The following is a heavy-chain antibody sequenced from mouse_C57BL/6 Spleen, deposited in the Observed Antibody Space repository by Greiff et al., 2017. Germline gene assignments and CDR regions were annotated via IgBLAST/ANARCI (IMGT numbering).Heavy chain of an antibody. Sequence: QVQLQQPGAELVKPGASVKLSCKASGYTFTSYWMHWVKQRPGQGLEWIGMIHPNSGSTNYNEKFKSKATLTVDKSSSTAYMQLSSLTSEDSAVYYCARGSIYDGGYFDVWGTGTTVTVSS. D-gene: IGHD2-3*01. J-gene: IGHJ1*03. V-gene: IGHV1-64*01. CDR1: GYTFTSYW. CDR2: IHPNSGST. CDR3: ARGSIYDGGYFDV.